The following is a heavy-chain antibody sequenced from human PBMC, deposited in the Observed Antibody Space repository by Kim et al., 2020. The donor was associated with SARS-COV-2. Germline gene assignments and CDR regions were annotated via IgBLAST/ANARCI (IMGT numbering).Heavy chain of an antibody. Sequence: SVKGRFTISRDNAKNSLYLEMNSLRVEDTALYYCAKDIGYSDGHSDGAFEIWGQGTMVTVSS. CDR3: AKDIGYSDGHSDGAFEI. J-gene: IGHJ3*02. V-gene: IGHV3-9*01. D-gene: IGHD3-22*01.